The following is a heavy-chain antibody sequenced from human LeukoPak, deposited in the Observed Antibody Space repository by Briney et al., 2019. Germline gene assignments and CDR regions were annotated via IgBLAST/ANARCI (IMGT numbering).Heavy chain of an antibody. Sequence: PGGSLRLSCAASGFTFSSYAMSWVRQAPGKGLEWVSAISGSGGSTYYADSVKGRFTISRDNSKNTLYLQMNSLRAEDTAVYYCAKSSGAYQLLQDDAFDIWGQGTMVTVSS. V-gene: IGHV3-23*01. CDR2: ISGSGGST. J-gene: IGHJ3*02. D-gene: IGHD2-2*01. CDR3: AKSSGAYQLLQDDAFDI. CDR1: GFTFSSYA.